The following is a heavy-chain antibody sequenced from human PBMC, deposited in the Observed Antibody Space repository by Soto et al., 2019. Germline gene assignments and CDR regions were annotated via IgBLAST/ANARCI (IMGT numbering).Heavy chain of an antibody. V-gene: IGHV3-48*02. CDR3: AREDILGARSFDY. CDR1: GFTFVSYS. J-gene: IGHJ4*02. CDR2: ISSGSKTI. D-gene: IGHD1-26*01. Sequence: GGSLRLSCAASGFTFVSYSVSLFRHSPGKGLEWVSYISSGSKTIFYADSVKGRFTVSRDNAKNSQYLQMNSLRDEDTAVYYCAREDILGARSFDYWGQGTLVTVSS.